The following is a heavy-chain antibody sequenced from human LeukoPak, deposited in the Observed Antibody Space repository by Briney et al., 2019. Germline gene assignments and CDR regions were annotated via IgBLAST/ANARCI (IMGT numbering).Heavy chain of an antibody. V-gene: IGHV4-34*01. Sequence: SETLSLTCAVYGGSFSGYYWSWIRQPPGKGLEWIGEINHSGSTNYDPSLKSRVTISVDTSKNQFSLKLSSVTAADTAVYYCARRKAGSSTSWKLSASHYYYHMDVWGKGTTVTVSS. CDR1: GGSFSGYY. CDR3: ARRKAGSSTSWKLSASHYYYHMDV. J-gene: IGHJ6*03. CDR2: INHSGST. D-gene: IGHD2-2*01.